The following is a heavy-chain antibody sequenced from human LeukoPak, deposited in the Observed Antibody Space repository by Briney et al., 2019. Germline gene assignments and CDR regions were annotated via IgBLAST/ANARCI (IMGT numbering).Heavy chain of an antibody. CDR2: ISAYNGNT. CDR1: GYTFTAYY. Sequence: ATVKVSCKASGYTFTAYYMHWVRQAPGQGLEWMGWISAYNGNTNYAQKFQGRVTMTTDTFTSTGYMELRSLRSDDTAVYYYASELRIGTSDSFDPWGEGTLVTVSS. V-gene: IGHV1-18*04. CDR3: ASELRIGTSDSFDP. J-gene: IGHJ5*02. D-gene: IGHD1-7*01.